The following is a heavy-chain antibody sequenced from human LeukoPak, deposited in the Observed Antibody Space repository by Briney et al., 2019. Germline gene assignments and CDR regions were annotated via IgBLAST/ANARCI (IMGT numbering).Heavy chain of an antibody. Sequence: PRASVKVSCKASGYTFTSYYMHWVRQAPGQGLEWMGIINPSGGSTSYAQKFQGRVTMTRDMSTSTVYMELSSLRSEDTAVYYCARSLQYFDILTGYSPTAFDYWGQGTLVTVSS. CDR1: GYTFTSYY. D-gene: IGHD3-9*01. J-gene: IGHJ4*02. V-gene: IGHV1-46*01. CDR2: INPSGGST. CDR3: ARSLQYFDILTGYSPTAFDY.